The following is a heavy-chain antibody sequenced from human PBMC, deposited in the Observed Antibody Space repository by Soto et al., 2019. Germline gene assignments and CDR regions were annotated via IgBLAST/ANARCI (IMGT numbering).Heavy chain of an antibody. CDR2: IHSSGATI. CDR1: GFTFRDYY. Sequence: QVQLVESGGGLVKPGGSLRLSCAASGFTFRDYYMSWIRQAPGKGLEWVPYIHSSGATIYYADSVKGRFTISRDNAKNSLYLQMNSLRAEDTAVYYCARAVNWNEFDPWGQGTLVTVSS. D-gene: IGHD1-1*01. V-gene: IGHV3-11*01. J-gene: IGHJ5*02. CDR3: ARAVNWNEFDP.